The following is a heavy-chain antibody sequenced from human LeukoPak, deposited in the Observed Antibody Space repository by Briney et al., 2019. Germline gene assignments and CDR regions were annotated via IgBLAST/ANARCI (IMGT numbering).Heavy chain of an antibody. D-gene: IGHD3-9*01. V-gene: IGHV3-21*01. CDR1: GFTFSSYS. CDR3: AKDPGLLDILTGYLDY. CDR2: ISSSSSYI. J-gene: IGHJ4*02. Sequence: PGGSLRLSCAASGFTFSSYSMNWVRQAPGKGLEWVSSISSSSSYIYYADSVKGRFTISRDNSKNTLYLQMNSLRAEDTAVYYCAKDPGLLDILTGYLDYWGQGTLVTVSS.